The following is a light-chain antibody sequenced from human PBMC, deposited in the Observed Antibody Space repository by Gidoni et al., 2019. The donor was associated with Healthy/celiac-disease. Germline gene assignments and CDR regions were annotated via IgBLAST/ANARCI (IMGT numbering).Light chain of an antibody. CDR1: TVGDKY. CDR2: QDS. V-gene: IGLV3-1*01. J-gene: IGLJ3*02. Sequence: SYELTPPPPVSVSPGQTASITCSGDTVGDKYACWYQQKPGQSPVLVIYQDSKRPSGIPERFSGSNSGNTATLTISGTQAMDEADYYCQAWDSSTAEVFGGGTKLTVL. CDR3: QAWDSSTAEV.